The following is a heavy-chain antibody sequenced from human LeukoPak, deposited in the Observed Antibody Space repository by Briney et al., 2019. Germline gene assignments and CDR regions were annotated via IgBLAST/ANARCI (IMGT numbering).Heavy chain of an antibody. Sequence: PGGSLRLSCAASGFTFSSYSMNWVRQAPGKGLEWIGSIYFAGSPFFRPSLKSRLTLSLDTSKNQFSMRLSSVTAADTALYYCARGIVVLSGAAPFDFWGQGALVTVSS. J-gene: IGHJ4*02. V-gene: IGHV4-59*12. CDR1: GFTFSSYS. D-gene: IGHD3-22*01. CDR3: ARGIVVLSGAAPFDF. CDR2: IYFAGSP.